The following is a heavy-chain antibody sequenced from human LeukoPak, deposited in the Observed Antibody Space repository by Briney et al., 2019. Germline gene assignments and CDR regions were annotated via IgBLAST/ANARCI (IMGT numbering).Heavy chain of an antibody. J-gene: IGHJ6*03. CDR1: GGSFSGYY. CDR2: INHSGST. CDR3: ARLLRGRYYYGSGKDYYMDV. Sequence: PSETLSLTCAVYGGSFSGYYWSWIRQPPGKGLEWIGEINHSGSTNYNPSLKSRVTISVDTSKNQFSLKLGSVTAADTAVYYCARLLRGRYYYGSGKDYYMDVWGKGTTVTISS. D-gene: IGHD3-10*01. V-gene: IGHV4-34*01.